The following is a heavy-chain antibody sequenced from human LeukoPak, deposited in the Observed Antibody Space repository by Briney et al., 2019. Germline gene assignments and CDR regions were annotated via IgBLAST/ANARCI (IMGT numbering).Heavy chain of an antibody. V-gene: IGHV1-2*06. CDR3: ARDRAGVVVKAPRAFDI. Sequence: GASVKVSCKASGYTFTGYYMHWVRQAPGQGLEWMGRINPNSGGTNYAQKFQGRVTMTRDTSISTAYMELSRLRSDDTAVYYCARDRAGVVVKAPRAFDIWGQGTMVTVSS. CDR2: INPNSGGT. CDR1: GYTFTGYY. J-gene: IGHJ3*02. D-gene: IGHD3-22*01.